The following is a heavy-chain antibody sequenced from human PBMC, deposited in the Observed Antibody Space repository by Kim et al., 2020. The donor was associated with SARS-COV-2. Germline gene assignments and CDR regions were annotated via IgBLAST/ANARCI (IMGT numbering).Heavy chain of an antibody. Sequence: SPSFQGQVTISADKSISTADLQWSSLKASDTAMYYCARRGIGLYYYGMDVWGQGTTVTVSS. D-gene: IGHD3-16*01. CDR3: ARRGIGLYYYGMDV. J-gene: IGHJ6*02. V-gene: IGHV5-51*01.